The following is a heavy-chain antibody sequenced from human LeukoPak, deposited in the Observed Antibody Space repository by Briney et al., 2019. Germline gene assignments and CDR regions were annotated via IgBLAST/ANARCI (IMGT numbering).Heavy chain of an antibody. CDR3: ARDSAGYYRLAFDI. V-gene: IGHV1-3*01. J-gene: IGHJ3*02. CDR2: INAGNGNT. Sequence: ASVKVSCKASGYTFTSHAMHWVRQAPGQRLEWMGWINAGNGNTKYSQKFQGRVTITRDTSASTAYMELSSLRSEDTAVYYCARDSAGYYRLAFDIWGQGTMVTVSS. D-gene: IGHD3-9*01. CDR1: GYTFTSHA.